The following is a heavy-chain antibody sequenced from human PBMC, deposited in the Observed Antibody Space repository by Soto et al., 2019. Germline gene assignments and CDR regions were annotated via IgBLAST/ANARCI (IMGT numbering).Heavy chain of an antibody. CDR3: ARGGRQQQYGMDV. D-gene: IGHD6-13*01. CDR2: INHSGST. V-gene: IGHV4-34*01. J-gene: IGHJ6*02. Sequence: SETLSLTCAVYGGSFSGCYWSWIRQPPGKGLEWIGEINHSGSTNYNPSLKSRVTISVDTSKNQFSLKLSSVTAADTAVYYCARGGRQQQYGMDVWGQGTTVTVSS. CDR1: GGSFSGCY.